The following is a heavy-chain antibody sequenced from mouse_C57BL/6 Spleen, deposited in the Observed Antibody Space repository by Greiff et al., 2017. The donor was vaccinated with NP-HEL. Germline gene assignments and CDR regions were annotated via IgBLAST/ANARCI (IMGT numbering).Heavy chain of an antibody. D-gene: IGHD2-3*01. CDR1: GYTFTSYG. J-gene: IGHJ4*01. CDR3: ARTDGYYAMDY. Sequence: QVQLQQSGAELARPGASVKLSCKASGYTFTSYGISWVKQRTGQGLEWIGEIYPRSGSTNYNEKFKSKATLTVDKSSSTAYMQLSSLTSEDSAVYYCARTDGYYAMDYWGQGTSVTVSS. V-gene: IGHV1-81*01. CDR2: IYPRSGST.